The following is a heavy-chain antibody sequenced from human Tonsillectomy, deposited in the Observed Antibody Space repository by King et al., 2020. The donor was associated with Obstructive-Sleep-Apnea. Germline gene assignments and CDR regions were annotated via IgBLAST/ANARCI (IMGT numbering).Heavy chain of an antibody. V-gene: IGHV1-2*02. D-gene: IGHD6-13*01. CDR3: ARATGHSAAGSTYGGYCFDS. Sequence: VQLVQSGAEVKKPGASVKVSCEASGYTFTGYYMHWVRQAPGQGLEWMGCINPNSGATNYAQKFQGRVTMTSDTSISTAYMELSRLRSDDTAVFYCARATGHSAAGSTYGGYCFDSWGQGTLVTVSS. J-gene: IGHJ4*02. CDR1: GYTFTGYY. CDR2: INPNSGAT.